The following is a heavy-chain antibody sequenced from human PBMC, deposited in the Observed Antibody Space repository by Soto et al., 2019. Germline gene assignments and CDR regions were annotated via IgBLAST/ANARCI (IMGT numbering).Heavy chain of an antibody. CDR1: GYTFTTYG. Sequence: GASVKVSCKASGYTFTTYGTSWVRQAPGQGXEWMGWISDYNGNTNYAQKFQGRVTMTTDTSTNTAYMELRSLRSDDTAVYYCARVYYDSSGYYYVEGAYYYYGMDVWGQGTTVTVSS. D-gene: IGHD3-22*01. J-gene: IGHJ6*02. CDR2: ISDYNGNT. V-gene: IGHV1-18*04. CDR3: ARVYYDSSGYYYVEGAYYYYGMDV.